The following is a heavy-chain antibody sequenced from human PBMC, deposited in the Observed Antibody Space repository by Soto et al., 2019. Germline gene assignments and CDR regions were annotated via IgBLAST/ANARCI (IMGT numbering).Heavy chain of an antibody. CDR2: MSGSGAFV. CDR3: ARGGNLGYCSGATCYFDI. D-gene: IGHD2-15*01. Sequence: PGGSQRLSCAASGFRFSDYSMSWIRQGPGRGLEWLSDMSGSGAFVNYADPVKGRFTISRDNAKNSLYLQMDSLRAEDTAVYYCARGGNLGYCSGATCYFDIWGQGTLVTVSS. J-gene: IGHJ4*02. V-gene: IGHV3-11*01. CDR1: GFRFSDYS.